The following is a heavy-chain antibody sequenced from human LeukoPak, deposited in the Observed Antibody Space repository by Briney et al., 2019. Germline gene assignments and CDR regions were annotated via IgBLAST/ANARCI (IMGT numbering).Heavy chain of an antibody. Sequence: ASVKVSCKASGYTFTSYSMHWVRQAPGQGLEWMGIINPSGGSTSYAQKFQGRVTMTRDTSTSTVYMELSSLRSDDTAVYYCARDDGRYYYDSSGYPPEYWGQGTLVTVSS. CDR1: GYTFTSYS. V-gene: IGHV1-46*01. J-gene: IGHJ4*02. D-gene: IGHD3-22*01. CDR3: ARDDGRYYYDSSGYPPEY. CDR2: INPSGGST.